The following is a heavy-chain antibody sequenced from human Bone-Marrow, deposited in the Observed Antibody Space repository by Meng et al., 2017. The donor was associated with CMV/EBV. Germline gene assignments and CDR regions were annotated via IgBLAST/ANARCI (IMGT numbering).Heavy chain of an antibody. V-gene: IGHV1-69*04. J-gene: IGHJ2*01. CDR2: IIPILNIA. D-gene: IGHD3-22*01. CDR3: AKDGGQNYYDATGLNWYFDL. Sequence: FNRNTISWVRQAPGQGPEWMGRIIPILNIANYAQRFEDRVTISADKSATTAYMELSSLRSEDTAVYYCAKDGGQNYYDATGLNWYFDLWGCGTLVTVSS. CDR1: FNRNT.